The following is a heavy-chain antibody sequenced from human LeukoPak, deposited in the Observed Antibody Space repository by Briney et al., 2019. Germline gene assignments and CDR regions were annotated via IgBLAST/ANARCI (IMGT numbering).Heavy chain of an antibody. CDR3: ILAAAGPAY. CDR1: GFTFSNAW. CDR2: IRGKTDGGTT. J-gene: IGHJ4*02. V-gene: IGHV3-15*01. Sequence: PGGSLRLSCAASGFTFSNAWMTWVRQAPGKGLEWVGRIRGKTDGGTTDYAAPVKGRFTISRDDSKNTLYLQMTSLKTEDTAVYYCILAAAGPAYWGQGTLVTVSS. D-gene: IGHD6-13*01.